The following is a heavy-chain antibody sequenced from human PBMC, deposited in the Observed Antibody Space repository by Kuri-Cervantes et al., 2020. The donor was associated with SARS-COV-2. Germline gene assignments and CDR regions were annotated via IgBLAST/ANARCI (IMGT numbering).Heavy chain of an antibody. CDR2: ISGSSSLR. CDR3: ARDQGRRPSQPNWFDP. Sequence: GESLKISCTGSGFSFSVSSLNWVRQAPGKGLEWISSISGSSSLRYYADSVRGRFTISRDNAKNSLFLQMSSLRVEDTAVYDCARDQGRRPSQPNWFDPWGQGTLVTVSS. V-gene: IGHV3-21*04. D-gene: IGHD1-14*01. CDR1: GFSFSVSS. J-gene: IGHJ5*02.